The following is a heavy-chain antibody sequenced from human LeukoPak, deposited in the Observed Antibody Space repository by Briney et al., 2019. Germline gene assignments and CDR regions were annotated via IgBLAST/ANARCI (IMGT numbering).Heavy chain of an antibody. CDR1: GFTFDHYT. Sequence: GGSLRLSCAASGFTFDHYTMHWVRQAPGKGLEWVSLISWDGGSTYYADSVKGRFTISRDNSKNTLYLQMNSLRAEDTAVYYCASGGCSSTSCYRGDDAFDIWGQGTMVTVSS. D-gene: IGHD2-2*02. V-gene: IGHV3-43*01. CDR3: ASGGCSSTSCYRGDDAFDI. J-gene: IGHJ3*02. CDR2: ISWDGGST.